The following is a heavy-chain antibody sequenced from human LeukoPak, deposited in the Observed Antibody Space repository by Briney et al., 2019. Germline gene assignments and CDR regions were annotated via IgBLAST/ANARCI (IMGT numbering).Heavy chain of an antibody. Sequence: GASVKVSCKASGYTFTSYGISWVRRAPGQGLEWMGWISAYNGNTNYAQKLQGRVTMTTDTSTSTAYMELRSLRSDDTAVYYCARDRSSSWYDWGFSEGHNWFDPWGQGTLVTVSS. CDR2: ISAYNGNT. CDR3: ARDRSSSWYDWGFSEGHNWFDP. J-gene: IGHJ5*02. D-gene: IGHD6-13*01. V-gene: IGHV1-18*01. CDR1: GYTFTSYG.